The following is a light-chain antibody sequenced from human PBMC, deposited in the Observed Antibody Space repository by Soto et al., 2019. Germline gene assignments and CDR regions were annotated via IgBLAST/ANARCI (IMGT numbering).Light chain of an antibody. CDR1: QSVSSSY. V-gene: IGKV3-20*01. CDR2: GAS. CDR3: QQYGSSPPIT. Sequence: ILLTQSPGTLSLSPGETATLSFSASQSVSSSYLAWYQQKPGQAPRLLIYGASSRATGVPDRFSGSGSGTDFTLTISRLEPEDFAVYYCQQYGSSPPITFGQGTRLEIK. J-gene: IGKJ5*01.